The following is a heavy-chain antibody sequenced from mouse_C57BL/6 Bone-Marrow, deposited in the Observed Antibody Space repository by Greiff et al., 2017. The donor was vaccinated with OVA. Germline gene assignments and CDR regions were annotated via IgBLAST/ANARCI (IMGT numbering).Heavy chain of an antibody. D-gene: IGHD2-3*01. CDR3: AKNGDGYYVGYAMDY. J-gene: IGHJ4*01. CDR1: GFSLTSYG. Sequence: VQLQQSGPGLVQPSQSLSITCTVSGFSLTSYGVHWVRQSPGKGLEWLGVIWRGGSTDYTAAFMSRLSITQDNSKGQVYFKMNSLQADDTAIYYCAKNGDGYYVGYAMDYWGQGTSVTVSS. CDR2: IWRGGST. V-gene: IGHV2-5*01.